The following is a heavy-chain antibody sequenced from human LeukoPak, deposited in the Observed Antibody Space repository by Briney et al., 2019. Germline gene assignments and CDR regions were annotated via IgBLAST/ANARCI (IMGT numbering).Heavy chain of an antibody. CDR1: GGFISSYY. J-gene: IGHJ4*02. CDR3: TTDLYYYDSSGYLIS. V-gene: IGHV3-15*01. D-gene: IGHD3-22*01. Sequence: ETLSLTCTVSGGFISSYYWSWVRQAPGKGLEWVGRIKSKTDGGTTDYAAPVKGRFTISRDDSKNTLYLQMNSLKTEDTAVYYCTTDLYYYDSSGYLISWGQGTLVTVSS. CDR2: IKSKTDGGTT.